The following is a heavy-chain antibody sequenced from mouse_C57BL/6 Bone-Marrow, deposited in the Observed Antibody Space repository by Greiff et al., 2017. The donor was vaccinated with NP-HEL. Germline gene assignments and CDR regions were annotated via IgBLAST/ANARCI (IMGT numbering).Heavy chain of an antibody. J-gene: IGHJ3*01. CDR3: ARSNYGNPAWFAY. D-gene: IGHD2-1*01. CDR1: GFNIKDYY. Sequence: EVKLMESGAELVKPGASVKLSCTASGFNIKDYYMHWVKQRTEQGLEWIGRIDPEDGETKYVPKFQGKATITADTSSNTAYLQLSSLTSEDTAVYYCARSNYGNPAWFAYWGQGTLVTVSA. V-gene: IGHV14-2*01. CDR2: IDPEDGET.